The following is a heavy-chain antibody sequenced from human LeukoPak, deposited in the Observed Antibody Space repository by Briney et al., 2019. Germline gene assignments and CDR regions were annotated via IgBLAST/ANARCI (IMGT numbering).Heavy chain of an antibody. J-gene: IGHJ4*02. CDR2: ISAYNGNT. D-gene: IGHD3-10*01. CDR1: GYTFTSYG. V-gene: IGHV1-18*01. CDR3: ARASITMVRGVPYYFDY. Sequence: GASVKVSCKASGYTFTSYGISWVRQAPGQGLEWMGWISAYNGNTNYAQKLQGRVTMTTDTSTSTAYMELRSLRSDDTAVYYCARASITMVRGVPYYFDYWGQGTLVTVSS.